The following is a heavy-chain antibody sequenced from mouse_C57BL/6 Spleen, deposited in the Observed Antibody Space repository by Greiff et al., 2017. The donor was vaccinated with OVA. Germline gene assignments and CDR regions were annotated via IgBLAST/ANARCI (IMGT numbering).Heavy chain of an antibody. CDR2: IDPSDSET. D-gene: IGHD1-1*01. J-gene: IGHJ1*03. CDR1: GYTFTSYW. V-gene: IGHV1-52*01. Sequence: QVQLQQPGAELVRPGSSVKLSCKASGYTFTSYWMHWVKQRPIQGLEWIGNIDPSDSETHYNQKFKDKATLTVDKSSSTAYMQLSSLTSEDSAVYYCARRGFTTVVARYFDVWGTGTTVTVSS. CDR3: ARRGFTTVVARYFDV.